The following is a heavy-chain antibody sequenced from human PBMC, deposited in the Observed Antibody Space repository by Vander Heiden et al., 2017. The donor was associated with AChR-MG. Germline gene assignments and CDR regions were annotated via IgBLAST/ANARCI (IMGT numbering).Heavy chain of an antibody. V-gene: IGHV1-18*01. CDR2: ISAYNGNT. CDR1: GYTFTSYG. Sequence: QVQLVQSGAEVKKPGASVKVSCKASGYTFTSYGISWVRQAPGQGLEWMGWISAYNGNTNYAQKLQGRVTMTTDTSTSTAYMELRSLRSDDTAVYYCARDKERDIAAAGSESLDYWGQGTLVTVSS. J-gene: IGHJ4*02. D-gene: IGHD6-13*01. CDR3: ARDKERDIAAAGSESLDY.